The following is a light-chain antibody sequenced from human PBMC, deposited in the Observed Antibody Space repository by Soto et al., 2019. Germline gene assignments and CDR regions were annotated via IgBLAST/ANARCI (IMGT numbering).Light chain of an antibody. CDR3: QQYNNWPET. J-gene: IGKJ1*01. V-gene: IGKV3-15*01. CDR1: QSVSSN. Sequence: EIVMTHSPATLSVSSWESATLSCRASQSVSSNLAWYQQKPGQAPRLLIYGASTRATGIPARFSGSGSGTEFTLTISSLQSEDFAVYYCQQYNNWPETFGQGTKVDI. CDR2: GAS.